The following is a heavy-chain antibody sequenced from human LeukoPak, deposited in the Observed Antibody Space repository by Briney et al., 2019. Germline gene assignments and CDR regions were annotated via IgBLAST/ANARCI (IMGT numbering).Heavy chain of an antibody. CDR3: ARDHGPTVATSPFYSYYMDV. CDR2: IYYSGST. J-gene: IGHJ6*03. Sequence: WIRQPPGKGLEWIGSIYYSGSTYYNPSLKSRVTISVDTSKNQFSLKLSSVTAADTAVYYCARDHGPTVATSPFYSYYMDVWGKGTTVTVSS. D-gene: IGHD4-11*01. V-gene: IGHV4-39*07.